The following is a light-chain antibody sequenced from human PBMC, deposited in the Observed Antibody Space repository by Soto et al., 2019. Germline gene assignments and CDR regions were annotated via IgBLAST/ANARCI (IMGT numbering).Light chain of an antibody. CDR3: QQYGMSPFT. V-gene: IGKV3-20*01. Sequence: EIVLTQSPGTLSLSPGERAILSCRASQTVTTNSLAWYQQKPGQAPRLLIYGASSRATGLPDRFSGSGSGTDFTLTISRLEPEDFAVYYCQQYGMSPFTFGQGTKLEI. CDR2: GAS. J-gene: IGKJ2*01. CDR1: QTVTTNS.